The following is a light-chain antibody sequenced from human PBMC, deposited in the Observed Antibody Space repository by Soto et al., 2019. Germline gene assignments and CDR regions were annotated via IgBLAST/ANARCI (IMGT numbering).Light chain of an antibody. V-gene: IGKV1-16*01. CDR2: GAS. J-gene: IGKJ5*01. CDR3: QHYDCYPRT. CDR1: QDINNF. Sequence: DIKMTEYANSLYASVGGSITITCRASQDINNFLAWFQQKPGKAPKTLIYGASSLHSGVPSRFSGSGSGSDFTLTISSRHPDALATYYCQHYDCYPRTVGQGTRLEIK.